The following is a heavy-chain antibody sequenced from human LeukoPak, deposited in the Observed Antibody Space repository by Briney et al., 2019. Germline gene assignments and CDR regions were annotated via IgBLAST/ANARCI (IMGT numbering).Heavy chain of an antibody. J-gene: IGHJ3*02. D-gene: IGHD6-6*01. Sequence: GGSLRLSCAASGFTLSNSAMSWVRQAPGKGLEWVSGFSGPGKTYYADSVKGRFTISRDTSKSTLYLQINSLRAEDTAVYYCAKAWWSTSSGGDSFGIWGQGTMVTVSS. CDR3: AKAWWSTSSGGDSFGI. CDR2: FSGPGKT. V-gene: IGHV3-23*01. CDR1: GFTLSNSA.